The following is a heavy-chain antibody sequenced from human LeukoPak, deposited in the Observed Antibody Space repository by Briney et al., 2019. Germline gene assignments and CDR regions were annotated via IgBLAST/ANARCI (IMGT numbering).Heavy chain of an antibody. CDR2: IKEDGSEK. CDR3: ARGGRNTYAY. J-gene: IGHJ4*02. D-gene: IGHD5-18*01. CDR1: GYSFTSYW. V-gene: IGHV3-7*02. Sequence: GESLKISCKGSGYSFTSYWIGWVRQMPGKGLEWVANIKEDGSEKNYVDSVEGRFTISRDNAKSSLYLQMNSLRAEDTAVYYCARGGRNTYAYWGQGTLVTVSS.